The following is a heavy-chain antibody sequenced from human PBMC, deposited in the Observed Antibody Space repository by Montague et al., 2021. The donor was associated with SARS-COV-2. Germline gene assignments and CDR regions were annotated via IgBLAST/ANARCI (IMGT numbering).Heavy chain of an antibody. V-gene: IGHV4-39*07. CDR2: IYYSGST. CDR1: GGSISSSSYY. J-gene: IGHJ4*02. Sequence: SETLSLTCTVSGGSISSSSYYWGWIRQPPGKGLEWIGTIYYSGSTYYNPSLKSRVTISVDTSKNQFSLKLSSVTAADTAVYYCARGWFSPMLVVVIRVPFDYWGQGALVTVSS. CDR3: ARGWFSPMLVVVIRVPFDY. D-gene: IGHD3-22*01.